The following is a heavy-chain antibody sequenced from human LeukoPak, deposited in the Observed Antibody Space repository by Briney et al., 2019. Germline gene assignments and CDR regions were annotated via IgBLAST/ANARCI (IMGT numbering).Heavy chain of an antibody. V-gene: IGHV4-31*03. Sequence: SETLSLTCTDSGGSISSGGYYWSWIRQHPGKGLEWIGYIYYSGSTYYNPSLKSRVTISVDTSKNQFSLKLSSVTAADTAVYYCARESPYSSGFGDAFDIWGQGTMVTVSS. J-gene: IGHJ3*02. CDR3: ARESPYSSGFGDAFDI. D-gene: IGHD6-19*01. CDR2: IYYSGST. CDR1: GGSISSGGYY.